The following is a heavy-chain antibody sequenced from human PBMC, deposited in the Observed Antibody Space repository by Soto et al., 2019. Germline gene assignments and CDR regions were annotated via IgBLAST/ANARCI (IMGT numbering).Heavy chain of an antibody. V-gene: IGHV1-69*08. CDR3: ARDQPQVVVAASWGWFDP. CDR2: IIPILGIA. Sequence: QVQLVQSGAEVKKPGSSVKVSCKASGGTFSSYTISWVRQAPGQGLEWMGRIIPILGIANYAQKFQGRVTMTAAKSTSTAYMELSSLRSEDTAVYYCARDQPQVVVAASWGWFDPWGQGTLVTVSS. J-gene: IGHJ5*02. CDR1: GGTFSSYT. D-gene: IGHD2-15*01.